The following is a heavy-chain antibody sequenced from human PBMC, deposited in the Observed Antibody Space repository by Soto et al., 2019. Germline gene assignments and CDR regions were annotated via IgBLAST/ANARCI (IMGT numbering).Heavy chain of an antibody. D-gene: IGHD3-9*01. V-gene: IGHV3-48*03. Sequence: AGFLRLSCAASGVTFRSYEMNWGRQAPGKGLEWVSYISSSGSTIYYADSVKGRFTISRDNAKNSLYPQMNSLRAEDTAVYYCETPYYAILNGYPLAHRTAVWGQPNTV. J-gene: IGHJ6*02. CDR2: ISSSGSTI. CDR3: ETPYYAILNGYPLAHRTAV. CDR1: GVTFRSYE.